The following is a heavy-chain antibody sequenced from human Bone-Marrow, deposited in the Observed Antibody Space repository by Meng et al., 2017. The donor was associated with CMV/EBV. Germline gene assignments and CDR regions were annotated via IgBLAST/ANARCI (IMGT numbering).Heavy chain of an antibody. D-gene: IGHD4-17*01. V-gene: IGHV3-23*01. CDR3: AKVLYGDYAHYYYYGMDV. J-gene: IGHJ6*02. Sequence: GESLKISCAASGFTFSSYAMSWVRQAPGKGLEWVSAISGSGGSTYYADSVKGRFTISRDNSKNTLYLQMNSLRAEDTTVCYCAKVLYGDYAHYYYYGMDVWGQGTTVAVSS. CDR2: ISGSGGST. CDR1: GFTFSSYA.